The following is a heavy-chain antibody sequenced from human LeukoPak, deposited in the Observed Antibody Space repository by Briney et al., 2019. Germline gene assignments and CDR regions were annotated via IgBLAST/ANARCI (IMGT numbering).Heavy chain of an antibody. V-gene: IGHV1-8*01. D-gene: IGHD1-26*01. Sequence: GASVKVSCKASGYTFTSYDINWVRQATGQGLEWMGWMNPNSGNTGYAQKFQGRVTMTRDTSTTTAFMEVSRLTSDDTAIYFCARDTSGNNFGYWGQGTLVTVSS. J-gene: IGHJ4*02. CDR1: GYTFTSYD. CDR2: MNPNSGNT. CDR3: ARDTSGNNFGY.